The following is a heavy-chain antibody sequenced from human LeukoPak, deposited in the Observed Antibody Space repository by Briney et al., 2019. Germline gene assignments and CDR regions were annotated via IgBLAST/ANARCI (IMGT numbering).Heavy chain of an antibody. CDR2: ISSSGSTI. CDR3: AKAGAMVRGVITYMDV. CDR1: GFTFSSYE. D-gene: IGHD3-10*01. Sequence: GGSLRLSCAASGFTFSSYEMNWVRQAPGKGLEWVSYISSSGSTIYYADSVKGRFTISRDNAKNSLYLQMNSLRAEDTALYYCAKAGAMVRGVITYMDVWGKGTTVTISS. J-gene: IGHJ6*03. V-gene: IGHV3-48*03.